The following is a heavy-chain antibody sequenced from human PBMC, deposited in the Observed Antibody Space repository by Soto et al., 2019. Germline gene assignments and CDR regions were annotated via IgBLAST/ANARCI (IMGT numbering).Heavy chain of an antibody. CDR2: ISPSGSTI. CDR1: GFTLSDYY. Sequence: SLRLYCAASGFTLSDYYMYWIRQAPGKGLEWVSYISPSGSTIYYADSVKKRFNISRDNAKNSLFLQLNSLRAVGTAVYYCAIDLTGNVFDFWGQGTLVTVSS. D-gene: IGHD1-20*01. CDR3: AIDLTGNVFDF. J-gene: IGHJ4*02. V-gene: IGHV3-11*01.